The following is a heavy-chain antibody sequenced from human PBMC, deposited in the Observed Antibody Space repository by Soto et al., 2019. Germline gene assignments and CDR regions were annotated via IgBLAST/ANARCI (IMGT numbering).Heavy chain of an antibody. CDR1: GFNFSWHS. D-gene: IGHD3-3*01. Sequence: QVQLVESGGGVVQPGRSLRLACAVSGFNFSWHSMHWVRQAPGKGLDWVAVISLDGDKKYYAASVKGRFTISRDNSKNTLSLQMSSLRVDDTAVYYCARQMSRFLEWLSPLDVWGQGTTVTVSS. CDR3: ARQMSRFLEWLSPLDV. CDR2: ISLDGDKK. V-gene: IGHV3-30*04. J-gene: IGHJ6*02.